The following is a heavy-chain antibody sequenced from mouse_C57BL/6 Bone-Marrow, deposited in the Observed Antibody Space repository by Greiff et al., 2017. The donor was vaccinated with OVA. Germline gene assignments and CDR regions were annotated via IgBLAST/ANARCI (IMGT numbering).Heavy chain of an antibody. D-gene: IGHD1-1*01. CDR3: AALYYYGSSPFDY. J-gene: IGHJ2*01. Sequence: VQLQQPGAELVTPGASVKMSCKASGYTFTSYWITWVKQRPGQGLEWIGDIYPGSGSTNYNEKFKSKATLTVDTSSSTAYLQLSSLTSEDSAVYYCAALYYYGSSPFDYWGQGTTLTVAS. V-gene: IGHV1-55*01. CDR2: IYPGSGST. CDR1: GYTFTSYW.